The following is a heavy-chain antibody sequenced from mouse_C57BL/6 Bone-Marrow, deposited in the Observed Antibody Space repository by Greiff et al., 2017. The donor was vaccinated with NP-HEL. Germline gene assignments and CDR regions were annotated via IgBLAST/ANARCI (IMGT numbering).Heavy chain of an antibody. J-gene: IGHJ3*01. V-gene: IGHV5-4*01. Sequence: EVQLVESGGGLVKPGGSLKLSCAASGFTFSSYAMSWVRQTPEKRLEWVATISDGGSYTYYPDNVKGRFTLSRDTAKNNLYLQMSHLKSEDTAMYDCAREAHDDYPFAYGGQGTLVTVSA. CDR2: ISDGGSYT. CDR3: AREAHDDYPFAY. D-gene: IGHD2-4*01. CDR1: GFTFSSYA.